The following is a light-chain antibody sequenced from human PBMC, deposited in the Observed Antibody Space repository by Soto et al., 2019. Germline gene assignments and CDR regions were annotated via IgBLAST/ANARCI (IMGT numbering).Light chain of an antibody. CDR2: GAS. CDR1: QSVSSSY. CDR3: QQYCSSPWT. Sequence: DIVLTQSPGTLSLSPGERATLSCRASQSVSSSYLAWYQQKPVQAPRLLIYGASSKATGIPDRFSGSGSEPDFTLTISSLEPEASAVYYCQQYCSSPWTFGQGTKVEIK. J-gene: IGKJ1*01. V-gene: IGKV3-20*01.